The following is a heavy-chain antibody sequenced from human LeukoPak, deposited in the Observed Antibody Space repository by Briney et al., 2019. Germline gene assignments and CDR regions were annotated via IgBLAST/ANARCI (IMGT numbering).Heavy chain of an antibody. D-gene: IGHD6-6*01. Sequence: PSETLSLTCSVSGASLRGHSWSWIRQPPGQGLEYNGDFYIGRTTNYNRSLKSRVTISLDTSKRQLSLTVNSVTAADTAVYYCARDKGQSGSSGVYESYMDVWGPGTTVIVSS. V-gene: IGHV4-59*11. CDR1: GASLRGHS. CDR2: FYIGRTT. J-gene: IGHJ6*03. CDR3: ARDKGQSGSSGVYESYMDV.